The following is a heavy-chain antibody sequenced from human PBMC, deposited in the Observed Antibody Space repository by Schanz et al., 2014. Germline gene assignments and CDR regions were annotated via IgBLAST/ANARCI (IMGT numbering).Heavy chain of an antibody. J-gene: IGHJ2*01. CDR3: AREAKWGQWYFDL. D-gene: IGHD1-26*01. CDR2: ISSSESWT. V-gene: IGHV3-23*04. CDR1: GFTFSSYA. Sequence: EVQLVESGGGLVQPGGSLTLSCAASGFTFSSYAMSWVRQAPGGGLEWLSSISSSESWTSYADSVKGRLTVSRDNSENTVYLEFHSLRSEDTALYYCAREAKWGQWYFDLWGRGSLVTVSS.